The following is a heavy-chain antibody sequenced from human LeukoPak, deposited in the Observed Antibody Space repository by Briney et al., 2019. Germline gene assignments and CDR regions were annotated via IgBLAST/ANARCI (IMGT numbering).Heavy chain of an antibody. V-gene: IGHV1-69*05. CDR2: IIPIFGTA. D-gene: IGHD5-12*01. CDR3: ARVQASGSWFDP. CDR1: GGTFSSYA. J-gene: IGHJ5*02. Sequence: ASVKVSCKASGGTFSSYAISWVRQAPGQGLEWMGGIIPIFGTANYAQKFQGRVTITTDESTGTAYMELSSLRSEDTAVYYCARVQASGSWFDPWGQGTLVTVSS.